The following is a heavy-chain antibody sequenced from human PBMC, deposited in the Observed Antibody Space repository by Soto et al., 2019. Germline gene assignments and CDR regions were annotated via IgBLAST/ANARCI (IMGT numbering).Heavy chain of an antibody. D-gene: IGHD3-22*01. CDR2: ISAYNGNT. CDR3: ARPAFGYDSSSYYYYGMDV. J-gene: IGHJ6*02. V-gene: IGHV1-18*01. Sequence: GASVKVSCKAPCYTFTSYDISWLRQSPGQWLEWMGWISAYNGNTNYAQKVQGGVTITADESTSTAYMELSSLRSEDTAVYYCARPAFGYDSSSYYYYGMDVWGQGTTVTVSS. CDR1: CYTFTSYD.